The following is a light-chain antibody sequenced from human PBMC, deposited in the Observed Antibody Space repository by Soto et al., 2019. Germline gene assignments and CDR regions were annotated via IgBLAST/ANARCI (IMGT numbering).Light chain of an antibody. V-gene: IGLV2-8*01. J-gene: IGLJ1*01. CDR1: NNDVGGYNF. CDR2: EVS. CDR3: SSYAGSNNYV. Sequence: QSALTQPPSASGSPGQSVTISCTGTNNDVGGYNFVSWYQHQPDKPPKLMIYEVSKRPSGVPDRFSGSKSGNTASLTVSGLQAEDEADYYCSSYAGSNNYVFGTGTKVTVL.